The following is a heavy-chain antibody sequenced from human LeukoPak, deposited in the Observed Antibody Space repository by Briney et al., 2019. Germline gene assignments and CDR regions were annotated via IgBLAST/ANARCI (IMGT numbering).Heavy chain of an antibody. CDR2: IRSKPYGGTS. J-gene: IGHJ4*02. CDR1: GFTFGDYG. Sequence: PGGSLRLSCTASGFTFGDYGMTWFRQAPGKGLEWVGFIRSKPYGGTSEYAASVKGRFSISRDDSKSIAYLQMKSLGSEDTAVYSCARGILTGGRYYFDYWGQGTLVTVSS. CDR3: ARGILTGGRYYFDY. D-gene: IGHD3-9*01. V-gene: IGHV3-49*03.